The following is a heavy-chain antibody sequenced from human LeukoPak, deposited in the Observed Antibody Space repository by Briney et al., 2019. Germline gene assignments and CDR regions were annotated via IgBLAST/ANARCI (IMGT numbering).Heavy chain of an antibody. D-gene: IGHD3-16*02. V-gene: IGHV4-39*01. J-gene: IGHJ3*02. CDR1: GGSISSSSYY. CDR2: IYYSGST. Sequence: SETLSLTCTVSGGSISSSSYYWGWIRQPPGKGLEWIGSIYYSGSTYYNPSLKSRVTISVDTSKNQFSLKLSSVTAADTAVYYCARHPQLGWATFGGVIVSLLGGAFDIWGQGTMVTVSS. CDR3: ARHPQLGWATFGGVIVSLLGGAFDI.